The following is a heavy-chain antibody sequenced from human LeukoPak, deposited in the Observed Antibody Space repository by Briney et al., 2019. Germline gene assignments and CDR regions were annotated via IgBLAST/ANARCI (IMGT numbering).Heavy chain of an antibody. CDR2: INHSGNS. J-gene: IGHJ4*02. Sequence: KSSETLSLTCSVYGGSFSGYYWRWIRQPPGKGLEWIGEINHSGNSNYNPSLKSRVTISVDTSKNQFSLKLNSVTAADTGVYYCARGLTHWGQGNLVTVSS. CDR3: ARGLTH. CDR1: GGSFSGYY. V-gene: IGHV4-34*01.